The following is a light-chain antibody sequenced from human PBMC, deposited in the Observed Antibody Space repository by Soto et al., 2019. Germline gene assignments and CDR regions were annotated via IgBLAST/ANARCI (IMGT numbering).Light chain of an antibody. CDR2: GAS. CDR1: QSVSSSY. Sequence: EIVLTQSPGTLSLSPGERATLSCRASQSVSSSYLAWYQQKPGQAPRLLIYGASSRATGIPDRFSGSVSGTYFTLPISRLEPEDFAVYYCQQYGSSSMYTFGQGTKLEIK. CDR3: QQYGSSSMYT. J-gene: IGKJ2*01. V-gene: IGKV3-20*01.